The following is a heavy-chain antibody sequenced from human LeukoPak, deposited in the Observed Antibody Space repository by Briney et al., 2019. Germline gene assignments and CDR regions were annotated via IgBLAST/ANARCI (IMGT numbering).Heavy chain of an antibody. V-gene: IGHV3-30*03. Sequence: GGSLRLSCAASGFTFSYYGMHWVRQAPDKGLEWLAGISYEGSNKYYADSVKGRFTISRDNSDNTLYLQMNSLRAEDTALYYCAREEVWGSFRYIDYWGQGTLVTVSS. CDR2: ISYEGSNK. D-gene: IGHD3-16*02. CDR1: GFTFSYYG. J-gene: IGHJ4*02. CDR3: AREEVWGSFRYIDY.